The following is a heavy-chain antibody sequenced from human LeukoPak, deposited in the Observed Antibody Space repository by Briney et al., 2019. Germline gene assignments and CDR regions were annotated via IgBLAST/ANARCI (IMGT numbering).Heavy chain of an antibody. CDR1: GFTFNSYS. D-gene: IGHD3-16*01. J-gene: IGHJ4*02. V-gene: IGHV3-21*01. Sequence: GGSLRLSCAASGFTFNSYSMNWVRQAPGKGLEWVSSISSGSDYIYYADSVEGRFTISRDNAKNSLYLQMNSLRAEDTAIYYCARDPWGTHAYWGQGTLVTVSS. CDR3: ARDPWGTHAY. CDR2: ISSGSDYI.